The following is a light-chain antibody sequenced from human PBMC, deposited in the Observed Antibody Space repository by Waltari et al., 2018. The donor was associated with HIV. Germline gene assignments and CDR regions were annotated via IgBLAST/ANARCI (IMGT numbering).Light chain of an antibody. CDR1: NSDVGSFNR. CDR3: SSYTSSATYV. J-gene: IGLJ1*01. CDR2: EVT. V-gene: IGLV2-18*02. Sequence: QSALTPPPSVSGSPGQSLTIPCPGTNSDVGSFNRVSWYQQTPGTAPKLMIYEVTNRPSGVPDRFSGSKSGNTASLTISGLQAEDEADYYCSSYTSSATYVFGTGTKVTVI.